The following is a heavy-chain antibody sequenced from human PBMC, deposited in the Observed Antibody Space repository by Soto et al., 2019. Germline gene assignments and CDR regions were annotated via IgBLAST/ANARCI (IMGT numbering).Heavy chain of an antibody. CDR3: ARDGNCAFRRDGCAFDF. CDR1: GYRFTAYY. CDR2: MNMDTGGT. J-gene: IGHJ4*02. V-gene: IGHV1-2*06. D-gene: IGHD1-7*01. Sequence: ASVKVSCKASGYRFTAYYIHWVRQAPGQGLEWMGRMNMDTGGTTDAQKFQGRVTMTRDTSISAAYMEVSSVKSDDTAMYYCARDGNCAFRRDGCAFDFWGQGTLVTVSS.